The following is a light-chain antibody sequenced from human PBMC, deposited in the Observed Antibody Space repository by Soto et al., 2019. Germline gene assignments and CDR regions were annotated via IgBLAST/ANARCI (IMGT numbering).Light chain of an antibody. CDR3: QTWGTGTVV. CDR1: SGHSSYA. J-gene: IGLJ2*01. CDR2: VNTDGNH. Sequence: QLVLTQSPSASASLGASVKLTCTLSSGHSSYAIAWHQQQPEKGPRYLMKVNTDGNHIKGDGIPDRFSGSSSGAERYLTISSLQSEDEADYYCQTWGTGTVVFGGGTKLTVL. V-gene: IGLV4-69*01.